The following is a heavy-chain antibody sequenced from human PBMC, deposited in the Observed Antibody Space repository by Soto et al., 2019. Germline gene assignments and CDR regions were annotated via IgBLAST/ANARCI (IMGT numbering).Heavy chain of an antibody. CDR1: GFTLYTYA. D-gene: IGHD2-2*01. Sequence: GGSLRLSCAASGFTLYTYAMSWVRQAPGKGLEWVSFISGSGGSTYYADSMKGRFTISRDNSKNTLYLQMNSLRPEDTAVYYCATCLRSTSCSIDYWGQGTLVTVSS. CDR2: ISGSGGST. CDR3: ATCLRSTSCSIDY. J-gene: IGHJ4*02. V-gene: IGHV3-23*01.